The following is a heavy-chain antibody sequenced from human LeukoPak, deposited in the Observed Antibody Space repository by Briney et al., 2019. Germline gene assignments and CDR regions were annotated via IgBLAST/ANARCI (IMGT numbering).Heavy chain of an antibody. J-gene: IGHJ5*02. CDR3: ASVSCSSTSCYAFGDPKWFDP. D-gene: IGHD2-2*01. CDR1: GGSFSGYY. CDR2: INHSEST. V-gene: IGHV4-34*01. Sequence: KPSETLSLTCAVYGGSFSGYYWSWIRQPPGKGLEWIGEINHSESTNYNPSLKGRVTISVDTSKNQFSLKLSSVAAADTAVYYCASVSCSSTSCYAFGDPKWFDPWGQGTLVTVSS.